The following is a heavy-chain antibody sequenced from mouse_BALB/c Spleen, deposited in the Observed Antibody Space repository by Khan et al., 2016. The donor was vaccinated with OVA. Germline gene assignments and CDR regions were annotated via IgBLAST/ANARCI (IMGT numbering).Heavy chain of an antibody. V-gene: IGHV5-17*02. CDR1: GFTFSSFG. CDR2: ISSGSSTV. D-gene: IGHD2-1*01. CDR3: ARSGGNFHWYFDV. J-gene: IGHJ1*01. Sequence: EVQWVESGGGLVQPGGSRKLSCAASGFTFSSFGMHWVRQAPKKGLEWVAYISSGSSTVYYVDTVKGRFTISKDNPKNNLFLQMTSLRSEDTAMYYCARSGGNFHWYFDVWGAGTSVTVSS.